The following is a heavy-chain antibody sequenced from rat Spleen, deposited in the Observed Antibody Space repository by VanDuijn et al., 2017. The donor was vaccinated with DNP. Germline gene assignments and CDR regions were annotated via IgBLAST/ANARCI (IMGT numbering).Heavy chain of an antibody. Sequence: EIQLQESGPGLVKPSQSISLTCSVTGYTITSGYDWNWIRKFPVNKMEWIGHISYSGRTTYNPSLKSRISITSNTSKNQFFLQLNSVSPEDTATYYCARWKIGPHYFDYWGQGVMVTVSS. J-gene: IGHJ2*01. CDR2: ISYSGRT. D-gene: IGHD1-5*01. CDR1: GYTITSGY. CDR3: ARWKIGPHYFDY. V-gene: IGHV3-4*01.